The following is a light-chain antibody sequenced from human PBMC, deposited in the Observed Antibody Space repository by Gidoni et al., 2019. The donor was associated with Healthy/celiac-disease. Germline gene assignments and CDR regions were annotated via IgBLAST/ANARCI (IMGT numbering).Light chain of an antibody. CDR1: KLGDKY. V-gene: IGLV3-1*01. CDR3: QAWDSSILVV. J-gene: IGLJ2*01. CDR2: QDS. Sequence: SYELTQPPSVYVSPGQTASITCPGDKLGDKYACWYQQKPGQSPVLVIYQDSKRPSGIPERFSGSNSGNTATLTISGTQAMDEADYYCQAWDSSILVVFGGGTKLTVL.